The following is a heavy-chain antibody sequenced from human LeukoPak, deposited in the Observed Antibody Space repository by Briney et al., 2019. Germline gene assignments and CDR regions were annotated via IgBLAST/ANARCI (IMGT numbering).Heavy chain of an antibody. CDR3: VRDTPTAYCSGGTCYFDY. Sequence: SETLSLTCTVSGGSISSYYWSWIRQPAGKGLEWIGRIYTSGSTNYNPSLKSRVTMSVDTSKNQFSLKLSSVNAADTAVYYCVRDTPTAYCSGGTCYFDYWGQGTLVTVSS. J-gene: IGHJ4*02. CDR2: IYTSGST. D-gene: IGHD2-15*01. V-gene: IGHV4-4*07. CDR1: GGSISSYY.